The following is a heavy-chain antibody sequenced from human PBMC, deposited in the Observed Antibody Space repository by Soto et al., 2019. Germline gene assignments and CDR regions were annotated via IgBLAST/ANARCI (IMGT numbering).Heavy chain of an antibody. CDR3: ARVYSSLDYGIDY. Sequence: GGSLRLSCAASGFIFSTYSIHWVRQAPGKGLEWVAVISYDGTNIYYADSVKGRFTISRDNSKNTLFLQMNSLRPEDTVVYYCARVYSSLDYGIDYWGQGTLVTVSS. V-gene: IGHV3-30-3*01. J-gene: IGHJ4*02. CDR2: ISYDGTNI. CDR1: GFIFSTYS. D-gene: IGHD6-6*01.